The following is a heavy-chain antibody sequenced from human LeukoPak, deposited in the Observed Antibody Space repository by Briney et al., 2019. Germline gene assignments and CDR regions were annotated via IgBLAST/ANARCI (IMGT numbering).Heavy chain of an antibody. CDR3: TRGGSYYGSGKDWFDP. D-gene: IGHD3-10*01. CDR1: GGTFSSYA. J-gene: IGHJ5*02. CDR2: IIPILGIA. V-gene: IGHV1-69*04. Sequence: SVKVSCKASGGTFSSYAISWVRQAPGQGLEWMGRIIPILGIANYAQKFQGRVTITADKSTSTAYMELSSLRSEDTAVYYCTRGGSYYGSGKDWFDPWGQGTLVTVSS.